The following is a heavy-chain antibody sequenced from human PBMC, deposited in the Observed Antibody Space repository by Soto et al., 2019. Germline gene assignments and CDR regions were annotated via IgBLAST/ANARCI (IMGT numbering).Heavy chain of an antibody. J-gene: IGHJ3*02. V-gene: IGHV3-48*03. CDR1: GFTFSSYE. D-gene: IGHD2-15*01. Sequence: LRLSCAASGFTFSSYEMNWVRQAPGKGLEWVSYISSSGSTIYYADSVKGRFTISRDNAKNSLYLQMNSLRAEDTAVYYCARAHCSGGSCYSDDAFDIWGQGTMVTVSS. CDR2: ISSSGSTI. CDR3: ARAHCSGGSCYSDDAFDI.